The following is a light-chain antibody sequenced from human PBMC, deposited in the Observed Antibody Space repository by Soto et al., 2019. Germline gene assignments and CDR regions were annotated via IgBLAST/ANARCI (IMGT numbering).Light chain of an antibody. V-gene: IGLV2-8*01. CDR1: SSDDGGYNY. CDR3: SSYAGSNILYV. J-gene: IGLJ1*01. Sequence: QSALTQPPSASGSPGQSVTISCTGTSSDDGGYNYVSWYQQHPGKAPKLMIYEVSKRPSGVPDRFSGSKSGNTASLTVSGLQAEDEADYYCSSYAGSNILYVFGTGTQLTVL. CDR2: EVS.